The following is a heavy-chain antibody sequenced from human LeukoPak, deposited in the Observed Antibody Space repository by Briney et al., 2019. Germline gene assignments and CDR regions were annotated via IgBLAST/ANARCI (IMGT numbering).Heavy chain of an antibody. CDR2: ISGSGART. V-gene: IGHV3-23*01. CDR3: VREPGAPRGWFDS. J-gene: IGHJ5*01. CDR1: GFTLSSYA. Sequence: GGSLRLSCAASGFTLSSYAMSWVRQAPGKGLEWGSGISGSGARTYYADPVKGRFTISRDNSKNTLYLQMNSLRAEDTAVYYCVREPGAPRGWFDSWGQGTLVTVSS. D-gene: IGHD7-27*01.